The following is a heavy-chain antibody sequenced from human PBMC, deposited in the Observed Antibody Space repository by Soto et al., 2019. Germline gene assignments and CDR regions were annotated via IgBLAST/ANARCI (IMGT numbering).Heavy chain of an antibody. J-gene: IGHJ5*01. Sequence: QVQLQESGPGLVKPSQTLSLTCTVSGGSISSGGYYCSWIRQHQGKGLEWIGYIYYSGSTYYNPSLKRRVTISVGTSKNQSSLKLSSVTAADTAVYYCARSIDSWGQGTLVPLSS. V-gene: IGHV4-31*03. CDR3: ARSIDS. CDR2: IYYSGST. CDR1: GGSISSGGYY.